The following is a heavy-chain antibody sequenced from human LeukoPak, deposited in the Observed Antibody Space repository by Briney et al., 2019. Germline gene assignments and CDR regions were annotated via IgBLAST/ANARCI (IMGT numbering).Heavy chain of an antibody. CDR2: ISSSSGYI. CDR1: GFTFSTYS. Sequence: PGGSRRLSCAASGFTFSTYSMNWVRQAPGKGLEWVSSISSSSGYIYYADSVKGRFTISRDNAKNSLYLQMNSLRAEDTAVYYCVRGNSVAGTDISYWGQGTLVTVSS. V-gene: IGHV3-21*01. CDR3: VRGNSVAGTDISY. D-gene: IGHD6-19*01. J-gene: IGHJ4*02.